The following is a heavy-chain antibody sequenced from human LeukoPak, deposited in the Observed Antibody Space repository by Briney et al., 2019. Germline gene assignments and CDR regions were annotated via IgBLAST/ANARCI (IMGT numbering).Heavy chain of an antibody. V-gene: IGHV1-2*02. Sequence: ASVKVSCKASGYTFTGYYMHWVRQAPGQGLEWMGWINPNSGGTNYAQKFQGRVTMTRDTSISTAYMELSRLRSDDTAVYYCARVRGYSSSSGFDYWGQGTLVTASS. J-gene: IGHJ4*02. CDR2: INPNSGGT. CDR3: ARVRGYSSSSGFDY. D-gene: IGHD6-6*01. CDR1: GYTFTGYY.